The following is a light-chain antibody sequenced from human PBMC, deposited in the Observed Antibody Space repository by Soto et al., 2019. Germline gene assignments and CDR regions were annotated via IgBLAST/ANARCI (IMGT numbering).Light chain of an antibody. Sequence: EIVMTQSPATLSVSPGERATFSCRPSRGFATNLAWYQQKPGQAPRLLIYGASTRATGIPARFSGSGSGTEFTLTISSLQSEDFAIYFCQQYNNWPPDRTFGQGTKVEIK. CDR2: GAS. V-gene: IGKV3-15*01. J-gene: IGKJ1*01. CDR1: RGFATN. CDR3: QQYNNWPPDRT.